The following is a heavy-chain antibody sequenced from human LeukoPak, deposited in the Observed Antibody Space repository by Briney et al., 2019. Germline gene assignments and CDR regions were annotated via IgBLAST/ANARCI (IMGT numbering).Heavy chain of an antibody. CDR1: GFTFSSYA. CDR3: AKGVAVAGYYYYYMDV. Sequence: GGSLRLSCAASGFTFSSYAMSWVRQAPGKGLEWVSAISGSGGSTYYADSVKGRFTISRDNSKNTLYLQMNSLRAEDTAVYYCAKGVAVAGYYYYYMDVWGKGTTVTVSS. CDR2: ISGSGGST. V-gene: IGHV3-23*01. D-gene: IGHD6-19*01. J-gene: IGHJ6*03.